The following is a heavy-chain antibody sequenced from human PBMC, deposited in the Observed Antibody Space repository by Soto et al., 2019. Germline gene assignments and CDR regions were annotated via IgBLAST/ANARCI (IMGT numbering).Heavy chain of an antibody. V-gene: IGHV3-23*01. CDR2: ISDSGGLT. D-gene: IGHD6-6*01. CDR3: ARRVCGSSRAFDL. CDR1: GFAFSSYP. J-gene: IGHJ3*01. Sequence: VQLLESGGALVQPGGSLRLSCAASGFAFSSYPLSWVRQAPEKGLEWLSGISDSGGLTYNAAPVKGRFTISRDNSKNTVYLQMSRLRAEDTAVHCCARRVCGSSRAFDLWGPGTVVTVAS.